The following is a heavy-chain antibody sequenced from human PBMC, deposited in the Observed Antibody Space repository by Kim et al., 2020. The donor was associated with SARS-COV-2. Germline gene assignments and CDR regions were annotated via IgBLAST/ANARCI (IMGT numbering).Heavy chain of an antibody. V-gene: IGHV1-2*06. CDR3: ARIIPRVKANVIAVAGTTYTNDAFDI. J-gene: IGHJ3*02. CDR2: INPNSGGT. D-gene: IGHD6-19*01. CDR1: GYTFTGYY. Sequence: ASVKVSCKASGYTFTGYYMHWVRQAPGQGLEWMGRINPNSGGTNYAQKFQGRVTMTRDTSISTAYMELSRLRSDDTAVYYCARIIPRVKANVIAVAGTTYTNDAFDIWGQGTMVTVSS.